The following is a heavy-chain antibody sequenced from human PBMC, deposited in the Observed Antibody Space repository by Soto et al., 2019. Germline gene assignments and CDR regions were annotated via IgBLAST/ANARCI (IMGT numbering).Heavy chain of an antibody. CDR1: GCSFSSSA. Sequence: SVKVSCKASGCSFSSSAISWVRQAPGQGLEWMGGIIPILNTANYSQKFQDRLTITADKSTSTTYMELSSLTSDDTAVYYCAREVLTTPFHGNSDYSFEYWGQGTLVTVSS. CDR2: IIPILNTA. J-gene: IGHJ4*02. V-gene: IGHV1-69*06. D-gene: IGHD3-22*01. CDR3: AREVLTTPFHGNSDYSFEY.